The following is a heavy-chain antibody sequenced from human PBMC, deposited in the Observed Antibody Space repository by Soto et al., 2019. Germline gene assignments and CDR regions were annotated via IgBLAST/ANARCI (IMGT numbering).Heavy chain of an antibody. CDR3: VQSRCGGDCLQSYSSHSYYGLDV. CDR2: IYWDDDK. V-gene: IGHV2-5*02. D-gene: IGHD2-21*02. CDR1: GFSLSTTGVG. J-gene: IGHJ6*02. Sequence: QITLKESGPTLVKPTQTLTLTCSFSGFSLSTTGVGVGWIRQPPGKALEWLALIYWDDDKRYNPSLNSRLTITKDTSKNQVVLAMTNMDPVDTATYYCVQSRCGGDCLQSYSSHSYYGLDVWGQGTTSPSP.